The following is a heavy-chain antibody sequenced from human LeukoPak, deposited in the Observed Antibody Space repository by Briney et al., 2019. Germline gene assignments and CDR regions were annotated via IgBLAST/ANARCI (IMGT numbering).Heavy chain of an antibody. CDR3: ARVSSGGYFHTYYFDY. D-gene: IGHD3-22*01. CDR2: IRYSGST. J-gene: IGHJ4*02. Sequence: SETLSLTCTVSGGSISGYYWSWIRQPPGKGQEWIGYIRYSGSTNYGPPLKSRATISVDTSKNQLSLHLISVTAADTAIYYCARVSSGGYFHTYYFDYWGQGTLVTVSS. V-gene: IGHV4-59*01. CDR1: GGSISGYY.